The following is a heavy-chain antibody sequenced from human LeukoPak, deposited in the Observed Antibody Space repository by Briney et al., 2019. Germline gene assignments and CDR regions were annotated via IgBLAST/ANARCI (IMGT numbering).Heavy chain of an antibody. CDR1: GFTFSDYY. Sequence: EGSLRLSCAAFGFTFSDYYMSWIRQAPGKGLEWVSYISSSGSSIYYADSVKGRFTISRDNAKNSLHLQMNSLRAEDTAVYYCARDLGPGGYDPEVAAYWGQGTLVTVSS. J-gene: IGHJ4*02. CDR3: ARDLGPGGYDPEVAAY. CDR2: ISSSGSSI. V-gene: IGHV3-11*01. D-gene: IGHD3-22*01.